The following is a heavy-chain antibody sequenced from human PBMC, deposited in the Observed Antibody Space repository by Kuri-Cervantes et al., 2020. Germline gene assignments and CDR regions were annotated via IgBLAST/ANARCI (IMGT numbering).Heavy chain of an antibody. D-gene: IGHD1-26*01. CDR2: INPSGGST. Sequence: ASVKVSCKASGYTFTNYYMHWVRHAPGQGLEWMGIINPSGGSTSYAQKLQGRVTMTRDTSKSTVYMELNSLRSEDTAVYYCARVRAYRQLRLGVYFDYWGQGTLVTVSS. V-gene: IGHV1-46*04. CDR3: ARVRAYRQLRLGVYFDY. CDR1: GYTFTNYY. J-gene: IGHJ4*02.